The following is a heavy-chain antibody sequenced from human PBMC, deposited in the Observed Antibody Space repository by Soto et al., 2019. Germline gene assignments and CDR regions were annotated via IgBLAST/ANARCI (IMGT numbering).Heavy chain of an antibody. CDR2: ISLYSDGT. V-gene: IGHV1-18*01. CDR1: GYTFANYG. Sequence: ASVKVSGKTSGYTFANYGITWVRQAPGQPLEWLGWISLYSDGTSYAQKFRGRVSMTTDTSTTTAYMELRSLRSDDTAVYYCARVAPGAEAWFGPWGQGTLVTVSS. CDR3: ARVAPGAEAWFGP. J-gene: IGHJ5*02.